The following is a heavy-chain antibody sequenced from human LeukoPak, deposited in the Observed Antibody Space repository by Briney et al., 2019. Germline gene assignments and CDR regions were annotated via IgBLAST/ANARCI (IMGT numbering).Heavy chain of an antibody. D-gene: IGHD3-3*01. V-gene: IGHV1-69*04. CDR3: ARDPNPYKRTISLIDP. CDR1: GGTFSSYA. Sequence: SVKVSCKASGGTFSSYAISWVRQAPGQGLEWMGRIIPILGIANYAQKFQGRVTITADKSTGTAYMELSSLRSEDTAVYYCARDPNPYKRTISLIDPWGQGTLVTVSS. J-gene: IGHJ5*02. CDR2: IIPILGIA.